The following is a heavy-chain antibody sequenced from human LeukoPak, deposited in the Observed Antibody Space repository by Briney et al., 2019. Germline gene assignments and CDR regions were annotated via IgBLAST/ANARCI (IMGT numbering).Heavy chain of an antibody. V-gene: IGHV5-51*01. CDR3: ARILTGHFTFDY. CDR2: IYPDDSDT. J-gene: IGHJ4*02. D-gene: IGHD3-9*01. CDR1: GYIFTSYW. Sequence: GESLKISCKGSGYIFTSYWIGWVRQMPGKGLEWMGIIYPDDSDTRYSPSFRGQVTISADRSISTAYLQWSSLKASDTAMYYCARILTGHFTFDYWGQGTLVTVSS.